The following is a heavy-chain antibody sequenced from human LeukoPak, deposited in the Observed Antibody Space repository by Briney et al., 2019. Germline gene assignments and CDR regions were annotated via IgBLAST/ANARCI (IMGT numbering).Heavy chain of an antibody. CDR3: HVVGSAQKPDS. CDR2: ITTSSSYI. J-gene: IGHJ4*02. V-gene: IGHV3-21*01. D-gene: IGHD1-26*01. CDR1: GFTFSSYS. Sequence: GGSLRLSCAASGFTFSSYSLNWVRQAPGKGLEWVSSITTSSSYIYYADSVEGRFTISRDNSKNAVYLQLNSLRADDTAVYYCHVVGSAQKPDSWGQGTLVTVSS.